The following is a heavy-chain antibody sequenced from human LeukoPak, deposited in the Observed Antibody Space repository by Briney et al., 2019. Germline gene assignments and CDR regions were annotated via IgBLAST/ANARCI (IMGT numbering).Heavy chain of an antibody. J-gene: IGHJ4*02. CDR2: IYHSGST. CDR3: AGQPDYDILTGYSD. CDR1: GGSISSYY. D-gene: IGHD3-9*01. Sequence: SETLSLTCTVSGGSISSYYWSWIRQPPGKGLEWIGYIYHSGSTYYNPSLKSRVTISVDRSKNQFSLKLSSVTAADTAVYYCAGQPDYDILTGYSDWGQGTLVTVSS. V-gene: IGHV4-59*04.